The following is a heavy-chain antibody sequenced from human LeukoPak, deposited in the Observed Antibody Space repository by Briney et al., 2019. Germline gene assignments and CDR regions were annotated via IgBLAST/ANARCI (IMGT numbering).Heavy chain of an antibody. CDR3: ARDRYSPRPYTVSTVVDY. D-gene: IGHD4-17*01. J-gene: IGHJ4*02. V-gene: IGHV1-18*01. Sequence: GASVKVSCKASGYTFTSYDINWVRQATGQGLEWMGWMNPNSGNTNYAQKLQGRVTMTTDTSTSTAYMELRSLRSDDTAVYYCARDRYSPRPYTVSTVVDYWGQGTLVTVSS. CDR2: MNPNSGNT. CDR1: GYTFTSYD.